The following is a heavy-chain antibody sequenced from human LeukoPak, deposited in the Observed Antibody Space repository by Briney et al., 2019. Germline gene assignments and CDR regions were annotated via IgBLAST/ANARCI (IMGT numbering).Heavy chain of an antibody. CDR3: ARQLMIDYYYYYYYMDV. V-gene: IGHV4-39*01. CDR2: INHSGST. Sequence: SETLSLTCTVSGGSISSSSYYWSWIRQPPGTGLEWIGEINHSGSTNYNPSLKSRVTISIDTSKNQFSLKLSSVTAADTAVYYCARQLMIDYYYYYYYMDVWGRGTTVTISS. D-gene: IGHD3-22*01. J-gene: IGHJ6*03. CDR1: GGSISSSSYY.